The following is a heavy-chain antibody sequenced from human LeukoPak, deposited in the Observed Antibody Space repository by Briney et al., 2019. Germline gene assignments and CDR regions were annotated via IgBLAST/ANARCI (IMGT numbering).Heavy chain of an antibody. CDR1: GFTFSDHF. V-gene: IGHV3-11*01. J-gene: IGHJ4*02. CDR3: ARVSRGNSGCFDY. D-gene: IGHD4-23*01. Sequence: GGSLRLSCAASGFTFSDHFISWIRQAPGKGLEWVSYMSSSGSTTYYADSVKGRFTISRDNAKNSLYLQMNSLRAEDTAVYYCARVSRGNSGCFDYWGQGTLVTVSS. CDR2: MSSSGSTT.